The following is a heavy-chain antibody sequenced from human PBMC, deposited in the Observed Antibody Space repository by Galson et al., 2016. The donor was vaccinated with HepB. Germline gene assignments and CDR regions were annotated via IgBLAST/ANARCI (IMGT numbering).Heavy chain of an antibody. CDR1: GYTFTGHY. CDR2: INFNSGVT. V-gene: IGHV1-2*02. Sequence: SVKVSCKASGYTFTGHYIHWVRLAPGQGLEWMGWINFNSGVTNYAPSFQGRVTMTRDTSITAAYMELTSLRSDDTAVYFCTRSPPIRLVAFDIWGQGTMVTVSS. J-gene: IGHJ3*02. D-gene: IGHD6-6*01. CDR3: TRSPPIRLVAFDI.